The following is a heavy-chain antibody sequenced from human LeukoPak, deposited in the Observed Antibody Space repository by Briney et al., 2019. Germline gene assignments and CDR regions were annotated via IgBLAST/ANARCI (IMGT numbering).Heavy chain of an antibody. D-gene: IGHD6-6*01. CDR3: ATESSRSSAY. Sequence: GGSLRLSCAASGFTFNNYAMSWVRQAPGKGLEWVSHISRSGSSIFYADSVKGRFTIFRDNGQNSLYLQMSSLRAEDTAVYYCATESSRSSAYWGQGTLVTVSS. V-gene: IGHV3-48*01. J-gene: IGHJ4*02. CDR2: ISRSGSSI. CDR1: GFTFNNYA.